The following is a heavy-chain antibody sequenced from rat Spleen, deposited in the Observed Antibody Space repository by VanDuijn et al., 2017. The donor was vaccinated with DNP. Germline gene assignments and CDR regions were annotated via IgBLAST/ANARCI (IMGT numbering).Heavy chain of an antibody. J-gene: IGHJ2*01. CDR1: GFTFSDYG. V-gene: IGHV5S23*01. Sequence: EVQLVESGGGLIQPGRSLKLSCAASGFTFSDYGMAWVLQAPTKGLEWVAAITSSGGSTYYPDSVKGRFTISRDNAKNTLYLQMNSLRSEDTAIYYCARGNYPGINTFDYWGQGVTVTV. D-gene: IGHD1-4*01. CDR2: ITSSGGST. CDR3: ARGNYPGINTFDY.